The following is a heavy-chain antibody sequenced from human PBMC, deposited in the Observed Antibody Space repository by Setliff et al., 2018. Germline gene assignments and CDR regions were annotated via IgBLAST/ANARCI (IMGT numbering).Heavy chain of an antibody. D-gene: IGHD1-1*01. CDR2: IRFDGSYK. CDR1: GFVFSTYG. Sequence: GGSLRLSCVASGFVFSTYGMHWVRQAPGKGLEWVAFIRFDGSYKYYEDSGKGRFTISRDNSENRLDLQMDSLRVEDTALYYCAKVKKQLIRGSGFDLWGQGTLVTVSS. CDR3: AKVKKQLIRGSGFDL. V-gene: IGHV3-30*02. J-gene: IGHJ4*02.